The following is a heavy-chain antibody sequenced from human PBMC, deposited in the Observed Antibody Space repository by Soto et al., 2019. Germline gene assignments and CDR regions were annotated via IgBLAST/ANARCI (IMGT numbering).Heavy chain of an antibody. V-gene: IGHV1-8*01. J-gene: IGHJ4*02. Sequence: QVQLVQSGAAVKKPGASVKVSCKASGYTFTSYDINWVRQATGQGLEWMGLLNPNSGNTGYAQKFQGRVTRTSNTSIRTAYMEPSSLRSEDTAVYYCARGRGNWNPIDYCGQGTLVTVSS. CDR1: GYTFTSYD. CDR3: ARGRGNWNPIDY. CDR2: LNPNSGNT. D-gene: IGHD1-20*01.